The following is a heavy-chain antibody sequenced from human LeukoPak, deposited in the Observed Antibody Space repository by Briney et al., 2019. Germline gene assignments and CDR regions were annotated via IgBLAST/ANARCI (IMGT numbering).Heavy chain of an antibody. CDR1: GFTVSSNY. J-gene: IGHJ3*02. D-gene: IGHD2-15*01. CDR2: IYSGGST. V-gene: IGHV3-66*02. CDR3: ARWTGGTDAFDI. Sequence: GGSLRLSCAASGFTVSSNYMSWVRQAPGKGLEWVSVIYSGGSTYYADSVKGRFTISRDNSKNTLYLQMNSLRAENTAVYYCARWTGGTDAFDIWGQRTMVTVSS.